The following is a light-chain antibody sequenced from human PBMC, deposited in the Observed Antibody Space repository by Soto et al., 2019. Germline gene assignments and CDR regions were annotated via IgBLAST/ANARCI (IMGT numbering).Light chain of an antibody. CDR1: QSVGSTY. V-gene: IGKV3-11*01. CDR3: QQGSNWPPRT. Sequence: EIVLTQSPGTLSLSPGERATLSCRASQSVGSTYLAWYQQRPGQAPRLLIYDVSDRATGIPARFSGSGSGTDFTLTISSLEPEDFAVYYCQQGSNWPPRTFGQGTKVDIK. J-gene: IGKJ1*01. CDR2: DVS.